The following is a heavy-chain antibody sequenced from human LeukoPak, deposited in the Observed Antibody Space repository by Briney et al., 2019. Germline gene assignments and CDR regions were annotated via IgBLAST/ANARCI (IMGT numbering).Heavy chain of an antibody. CDR1: GFIFSSYW. CDR2: IKQDGSEK. D-gene: IGHD3-10*01. CDR3: ARVRGSKSMDV. Sequence: GSLRLSCAASGFIFSSYWMNWVRQAPGKGLECVANIKQDGSEKYYVDSVKGRFTISRDNAKNSLYLQMNSLRVEDTAVYYCARVRGSKSMDVWGQGTTVTVSS. J-gene: IGHJ6*02. V-gene: IGHV3-7*01.